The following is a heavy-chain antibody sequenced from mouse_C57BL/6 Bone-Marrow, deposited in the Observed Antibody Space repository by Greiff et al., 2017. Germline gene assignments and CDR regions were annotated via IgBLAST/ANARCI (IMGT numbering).Heavy chain of an antibody. CDR3: ARTYYSSYDAMDY. V-gene: IGHV14-2*01. Sequence: VHVKQSGAELVKPGASVKLSCTASGFNIKDYYMHWVKQRTEQGLEWIGRIDPEDGETKYAPKFQGKATITEDTSSNTAYLQLSSLTSEATAVYYGARTYYSSYDAMDYWGQGTSVTVSS. J-gene: IGHJ4*01. CDR2: IDPEDGET. D-gene: IGHD2-5*01. CDR1: GFNIKDYY.